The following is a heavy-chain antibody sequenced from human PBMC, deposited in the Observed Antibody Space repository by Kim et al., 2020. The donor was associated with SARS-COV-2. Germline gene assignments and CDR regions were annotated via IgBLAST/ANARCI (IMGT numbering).Heavy chain of an antibody. Sequence: NPSLNSRVTISVDTSKNQVSLKLSSVAAADTAVYYCARDRTYDSSGYHDYWGQGTLVTVSS. J-gene: IGHJ4*02. V-gene: IGHV4-39*07. D-gene: IGHD3-22*01. CDR3: ARDRTYDSSGYHDY.